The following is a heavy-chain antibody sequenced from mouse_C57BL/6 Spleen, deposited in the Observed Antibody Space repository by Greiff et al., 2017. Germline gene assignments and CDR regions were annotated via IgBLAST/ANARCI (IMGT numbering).Heavy chain of an antibody. V-gene: IGHV2-5*01. CDR2: IWRGGST. CDR1: GFSLTSYG. CDR3: AKNGELGYAMDY. J-gene: IGHJ4*01. D-gene: IGHD4-1*01. Sequence: QVHVKQSGPGLVQPSQSLSITCTVSGFSLTSYGVHWVRQSPGKGLEWLGVIWRGGSTDYNAAFMSRLSITKDNSKSQVFFKMNSLQADDTAIYYCAKNGELGYAMDYWGQGTSVTVSS.